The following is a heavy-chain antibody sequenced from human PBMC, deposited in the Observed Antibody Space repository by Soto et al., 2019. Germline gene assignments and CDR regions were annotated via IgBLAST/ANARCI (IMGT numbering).Heavy chain of an antibody. CDR2: INASNGKT. Sequence: ASVKVSCKASGGTFSSYAISWVRQAPGQRLEWMGWINASNGKTYYSEKFEGRVTFTRDTVATTVNMELTSLTSEDTAVYYCGRDQSGTGYYVDWFDPWGQGTLVTVSS. V-gene: IGHV1-3*01. D-gene: IGHD3-10*02. CDR1: GGTFSSYA. CDR3: GRDQSGTGYYVDWFDP. J-gene: IGHJ5*02.